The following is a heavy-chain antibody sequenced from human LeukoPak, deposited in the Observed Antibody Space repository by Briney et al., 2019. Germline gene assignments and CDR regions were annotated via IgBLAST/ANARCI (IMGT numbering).Heavy chain of an antibody. CDR2: INPNSGGT. CDR3: ARVVVVPAAPMDV. V-gene: IGHV1-2*02. CDR1: GYTFTGYY. Sequence: ASVKVSCKASGYTFTGYYMHWVRQAPGQGLEWMGWINPNSGGTNYAQKFQGRVPMTRDTSISTAYMELSRLRSDDTAVYYCARVVVVPAAPMDVWGKGTTVTVSS. J-gene: IGHJ6*04. D-gene: IGHD2-2*01.